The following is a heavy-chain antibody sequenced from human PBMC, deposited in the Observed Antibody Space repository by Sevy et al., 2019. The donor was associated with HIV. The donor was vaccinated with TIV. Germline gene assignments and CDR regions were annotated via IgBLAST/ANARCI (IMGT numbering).Heavy chain of an antibody. CDR1: EFTFSSHA. CDR3: ARDGRGISAFDI. V-gene: IGHV3-23*01. CDR2: ISGNGENT. D-gene: IGHD3-3*02. J-gene: IGHJ3*02. Sequence: GESLKISCAASEFTFSSHAVRWVRQAPGKGLEWVSAISGNGENTHYADSVRGRFTISRDNFKNTLYLHMSTLRAEDTALYYCARDGRGISAFDIWGQGTMVTVSS.